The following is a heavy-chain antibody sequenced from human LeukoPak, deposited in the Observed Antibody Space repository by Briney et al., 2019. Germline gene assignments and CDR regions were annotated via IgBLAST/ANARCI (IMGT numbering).Heavy chain of an antibody. V-gene: IGHV4-4*02. J-gene: IGHJ4*02. CDR2: IYHSGST. CDR1: GGSISSSNW. CDR3: ARFTYYYGSGSSGRFDY. Sequence: SETLSLTCAVSGGSISSSNWWSWVRQPPGKGLEWIGEIYHSGSTNYNPSLKSRVTISVDKSKNQFSLKLSSVTAADTAVYYCARFTYYYGSGSSGRFDYWGQGTLVTVSS. D-gene: IGHD3-10*01.